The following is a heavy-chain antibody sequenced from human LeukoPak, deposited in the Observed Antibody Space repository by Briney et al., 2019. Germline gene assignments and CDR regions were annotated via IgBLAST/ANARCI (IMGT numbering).Heavy chain of an antibody. CDR1: GGSISSYY. CDR3: ARDIDYYDSSGYYSYYFDY. J-gene: IGHJ4*02. V-gene: IGHV4-59*01. D-gene: IGHD3-22*01. Sequence: PSETLSLTCTVSGGSISSYYWSWIRQPPGKGLEWIGYIYYSGSTNYNPSLKSRVTISVDTSKNQFSLKLSSVPAADTAVYYCARDIDYYDSSGYYSYYFDYWGQGTLVTVSS. CDR2: IYYSGST.